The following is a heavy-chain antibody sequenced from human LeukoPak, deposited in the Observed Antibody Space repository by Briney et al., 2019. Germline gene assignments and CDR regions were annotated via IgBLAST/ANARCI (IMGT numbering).Heavy chain of an antibody. D-gene: IGHD4-23*01. J-gene: IGHJ6*02. CDR1: GGSISSCY. CDR3: ARQGGNSADSLYYYGMDV. Sequence: SETLSLTCTVSGGSISSCYWSWIRQPPGKGLEWIGYIYYSGSTNYNPSLKSRVTISVDTSKNQFSLKLSSVTAADTAVYYCARQGGNSADSLYYYGMDVWGQGTTVTVSS. CDR2: IYYSGST. V-gene: IGHV4-59*08.